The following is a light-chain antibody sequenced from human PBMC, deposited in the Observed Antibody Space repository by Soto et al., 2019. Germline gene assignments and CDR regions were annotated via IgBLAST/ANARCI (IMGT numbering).Light chain of an antibody. J-gene: IGKJ4*01. V-gene: IGKV1-9*01. CDR2: AAS. Sequence: IQLTQSPSSLSASVGDRVTVTCRASQAISNYLAWYQQKPGKAPKLLIYAASTLPSGVPSRFSGSGSGTDFTLTINSLQPEDFATYYCQQHNSYPTFGGGTKVEIK. CDR1: QAISNY. CDR3: QQHNSYPT.